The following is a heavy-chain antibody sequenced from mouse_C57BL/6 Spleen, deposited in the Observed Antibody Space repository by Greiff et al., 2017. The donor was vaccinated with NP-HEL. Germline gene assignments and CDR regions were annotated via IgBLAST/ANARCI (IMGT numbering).Heavy chain of an antibody. CDR1: GYSITSGYY. V-gene: IGHV3-6*01. D-gene: IGHD2-2*01. CDR3: ASEGGYYWYFDV. CDR2: ISYDGSN. J-gene: IGHJ1*03. Sequence: DVQLQESGPGLVKPSQSLSLTCSVTGYSITSGYYWNWIRQFPGNKLEWMGYISYDGSNNYNPSLKNRISITRDTSKNQFFLKLNSVTTEDTATYYCASEGGYYWYFDVWGTGTTVTVSS.